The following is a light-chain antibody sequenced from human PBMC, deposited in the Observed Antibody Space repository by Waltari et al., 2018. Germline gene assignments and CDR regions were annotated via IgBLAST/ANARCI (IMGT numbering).Light chain of an antibody. V-gene: IGKV3-15*01. CDR2: NAS. J-gene: IGKJ1*01. Sequence: EIVVTQSTATLSLSPGERVTLSCRASQIVTNNFAWFQERTGEAPRLLIYNASSRATETPARFSGSRPATEFTLTINRLQSEDLAIYYSQVRTSWLWTFGQRTKV. CDR3: QVRTSWLWT. CDR1: QIVTNN.